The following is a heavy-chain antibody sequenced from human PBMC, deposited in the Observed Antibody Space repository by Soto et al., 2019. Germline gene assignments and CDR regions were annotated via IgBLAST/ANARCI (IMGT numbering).Heavy chain of an antibody. V-gene: IGHV4-30-4*01. D-gene: IGHD6-19*01. CDR3: ALYSSGRAFDI. CDR1: GGSISSGDYY. CDR2: IYYSGST. Sequence: QVQLQESGPGLVKPSQTLSLTCTVSGGSISSGDYYWSWIRQPPGQRLEWIGYIYYSGSTYYNPSHKSRVNITVDTSKNQVSLKLSSVTAADTAVYYCALYSSGRAFDIWGQGTMVNVSS. J-gene: IGHJ3*02.